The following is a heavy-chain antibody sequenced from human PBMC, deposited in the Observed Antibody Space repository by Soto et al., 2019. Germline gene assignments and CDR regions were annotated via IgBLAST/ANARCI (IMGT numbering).Heavy chain of an antibody. V-gene: IGHV3-7*01. J-gene: IGHJ3*01. CDR1: GFTFSSYW. Sequence: GGSLRLSCAASGFTFSSYWMSWVRQAPGKGLEWVAIINHDGSNKYYVDSVKGRFTISRDNAKNSLYLQMNSLRDEETAVYSCARDGRIQDYNAFDFWGQGTMVTVSS. D-gene: IGHD2-2*02. CDR2: INHDGSNK. CDR3: ARDGRIQDYNAFDF.